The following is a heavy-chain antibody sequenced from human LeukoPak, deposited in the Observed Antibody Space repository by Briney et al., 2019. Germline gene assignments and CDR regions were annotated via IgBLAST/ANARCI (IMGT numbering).Heavy chain of an antibody. CDR3: AKDRDGSFDY. CDR2: IYSGDNT. D-gene: IGHD5-24*01. V-gene: IGHV3-66*01. Sequence: GGSLRLSCAASGFTVSSNYMSWVRQAPGKGLQWVSVIYSGDNTYYADSVKGRFTISRDNSKNTLYLQMNSLRAEDTAVYYCAKDRDGSFDYWGQGTLVTVSS. J-gene: IGHJ4*02. CDR1: GFTVSSNY.